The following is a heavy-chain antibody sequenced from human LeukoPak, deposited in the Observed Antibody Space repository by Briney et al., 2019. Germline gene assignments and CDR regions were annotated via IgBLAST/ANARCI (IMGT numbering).Heavy chain of an antibody. J-gene: IGHJ1*01. D-gene: IGHD3-3*01. V-gene: IGHV3-7*01. CDR1: GFTFSSYA. CDR3: AREREDFWSGYWGDPHTAEYVRH. CDR2: IKQDESEK. Sequence: GGSLRLSCAASGFTFSSYAMSWVRQAPGKGLKRVATIKQDESEKYYVDSVKGRFTISRDNAKNSLYLQMDSLRAEDTAVYYCAREREDFWSGYWGDPHTAEYVRHSGQGSVVSVSS.